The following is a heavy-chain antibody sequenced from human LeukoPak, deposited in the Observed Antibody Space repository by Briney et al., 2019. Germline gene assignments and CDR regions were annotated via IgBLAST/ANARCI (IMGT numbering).Heavy chain of an antibody. CDR3: ARKLTQYDCFDP. CDR1: GDSVSSNSVT. Sequence: SQTLSLTCAISGDSVSSNSVTWNWIRQSPSRGLEWLGRTYYRSTWYNDYAVSVRGRITVNPDTSKNQFSLHLNSVTPEDTAVYYCARKLTQYDCFDPWGQGILVTVSS. D-gene: IGHD1-1*01. V-gene: IGHV6-1*01. J-gene: IGHJ5*02. CDR2: TYYRSTWYN.